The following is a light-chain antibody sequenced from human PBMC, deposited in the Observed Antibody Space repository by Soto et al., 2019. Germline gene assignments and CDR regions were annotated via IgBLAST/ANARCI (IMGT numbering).Light chain of an antibody. CDR1: SSNLGAGYD. CDR3: QAYDYSLTASV. Sequence: QSVLTQPHSVSGAPGQRVTLSCTGNSSNLGAGYDVHWYQQLPGAAPKLVIFGNRNRPSGVPERFSGSKSGTSASLAITGLQAEDEAYYYCQAYDYSLTASVFGGGTKLTVL. CDR2: GNR. J-gene: IGLJ3*02. V-gene: IGLV1-40*01.